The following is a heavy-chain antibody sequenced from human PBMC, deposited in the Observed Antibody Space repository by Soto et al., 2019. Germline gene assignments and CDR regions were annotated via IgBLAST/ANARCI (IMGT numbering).Heavy chain of an antibody. CDR3: AKDMENGYNPYYYYGMDV. CDR1: GFNFNDYG. J-gene: IGHJ6*02. D-gene: IGHD3-10*01. CDR2: ISWNSVSI. Sequence: PGGSLRLSXAASGFNFNDYGMHWVRQAPGKGLEWVSSISWNSVSIGYADSVKGRFTISRDNAKNSLYLQMNSLRAEDTALYYCAKDMENGYNPYYYYGMDVWGQGTTVTVSS. V-gene: IGHV3-9*01.